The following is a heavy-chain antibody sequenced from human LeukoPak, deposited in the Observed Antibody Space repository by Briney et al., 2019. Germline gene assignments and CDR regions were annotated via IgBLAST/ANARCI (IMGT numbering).Heavy chain of an antibody. V-gene: IGHV4-4*07. CDR1: GGSISSYY. CDR3: ARKLGTGRHPFLEWYFDL. J-gene: IGHJ2*01. D-gene: IGHD7-27*01. Sequence: SETLSLTCTVSGGSISSYYWSWIRQPAGKGLEWIGRIYTSGSTNYNPSLKSRVTMSVDTSKNQFSLKLSSVTAADTAVYYCARKLGTGRHPFLEWYFDLWGRGTLVTVTS. CDR2: IYTSGST.